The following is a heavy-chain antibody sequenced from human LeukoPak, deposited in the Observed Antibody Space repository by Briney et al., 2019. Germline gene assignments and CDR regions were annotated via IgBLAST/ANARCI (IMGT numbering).Heavy chain of an antibody. D-gene: IGHD3-10*01. J-gene: IGHJ4*02. Sequence: GASVKVSCKASGYTFTSYGISWVRQAPGQGLEWMGWISAYNGNTNYAQKLQGRVTMTTDTSTSTAYMELRSLRSDDTAVYYYASAKIWFGELTMNFDYWGQGTLVTVSS. V-gene: IGHV1-18*01. CDR3: ASAKIWFGELTMNFDY. CDR1: GYTFTSYG. CDR2: ISAYNGNT.